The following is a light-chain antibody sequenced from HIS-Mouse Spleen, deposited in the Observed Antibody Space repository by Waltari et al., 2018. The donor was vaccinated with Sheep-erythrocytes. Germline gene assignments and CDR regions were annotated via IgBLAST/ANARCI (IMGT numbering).Light chain of an antibody. V-gene: IGLV1-44*01. CDR1: SSNIGSNT. J-gene: IGLJ3*02. CDR2: SNN. CDR3: AAWDDSLNGPV. Sequence: QSVLTQPPSASGTPGQRVTISCSGSSSNIGSNTVNWYQQLPGTAPKLLIYSNNTRPSGVPDRFSGSTSGTSASLAISGLQSEDEADYYCAAWDDSLNGPVFGGGTKLTVL.